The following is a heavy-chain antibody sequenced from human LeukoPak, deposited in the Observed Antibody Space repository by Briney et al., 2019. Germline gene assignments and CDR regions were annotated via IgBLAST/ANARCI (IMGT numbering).Heavy chain of an antibody. CDR1: GGSISSSYYY. D-gene: IGHD1-26*01. Sequence: PSETLSLTCTVSGGSISSSYYYWGWIRQPPGKELEWIGTISYSGTTYYNPSLESRVTISVDTSRNQFSLKLTSVTAADTAVYYCARHKMGTTRLYYFDYWGQGTLVTVSS. CDR2: ISYSGTT. J-gene: IGHJ4*02. CDR3: ARHKMGTTRLYYFDY. V-gene: IGHV4-39*01.